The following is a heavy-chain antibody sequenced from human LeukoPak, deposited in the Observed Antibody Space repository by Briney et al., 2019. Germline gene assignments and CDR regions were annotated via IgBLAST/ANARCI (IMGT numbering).Heavy chain of an antibody. CDR1: GFTFSSYA. Sequence: GGSLRLSCAASGFTFSSYAMSWVRQAPGKGLEWVSAISGSGGSTYYADSVKGRFTISRDNSKNTLYLQMNSLRAEDTAAYYCAKGDSSGWQYYYYGMDVWGQGTTVTVSS. CDR2: ISGSGGST. CDR3: AKGDSSGWQYYYYGMDV. V-gene: IGHV3-23*01. D-gene: IGHD6-19*01. J-gene: IGHJ6*02.